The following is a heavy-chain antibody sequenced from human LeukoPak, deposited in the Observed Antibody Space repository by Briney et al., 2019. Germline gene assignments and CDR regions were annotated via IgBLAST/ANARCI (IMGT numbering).Heavy chain of an antibody. V-gene: IGHV4-31*03. J-gene: IGHJ5*02. CDR1: GASITSGGYY. CDR3: ATKPGYCSGGSCYSQNGNWFDP. D-gene: IGHD2-15*01. Sequence: PSETLSLTCTVTGASITSGGYYWSWIRQHPQRGLEWIGYLYYTGSSFYNPSLKSRVTISVDTSENQFSLNLNSVTAADTAVYYCATKPGYCSGGSCYSQNGNWFDPWGQGTLVTVSS. CDR2: LYYTGSS.